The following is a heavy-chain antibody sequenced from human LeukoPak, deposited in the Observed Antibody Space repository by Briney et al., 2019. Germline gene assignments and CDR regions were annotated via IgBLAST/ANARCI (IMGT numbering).Heavy chain of an antibody. D-gene: IGHD6-6*01. V-gene: IGHV4-39*07. J-gene: IGHJ4*02. CDR3: ARELHPSIAARKVYYFDY. CDR2: IYYSGST. Sequence: SETLSLTCTVSGGSISSSSYYWGWIRQPPGKGLEWIGSIYYSGSTYYNPSLKSRVTISVDRSKNQFSLKLSSVTAADTAVYYCARELHPSIAARKVYYFDYWGQGTLVTVSS. CDR1: GGSISSSSYY.